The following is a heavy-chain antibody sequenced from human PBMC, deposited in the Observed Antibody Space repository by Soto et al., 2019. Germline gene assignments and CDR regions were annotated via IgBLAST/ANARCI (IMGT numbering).Heavy chain of an antibody. J-gene: IGHJ6*01. D-gene: IGHD3-10*01. CDR3: ATYGQNYYYYDMDV. Sequence: EVQLVESGGGLVQPGESLRLSCAASGFTFSTYWMHWVRQAPGKGLVWVSRINGDGSSTNYADSVEGRFTISRDNAKKTLHRHMNRLCVEDTAVYYCATYGQNYYYYDMDVWGQGNTVTVSS. CDR2: INGDGSST. V-gene: IGHV3-74*01. CDR1: GFTFSTYW.